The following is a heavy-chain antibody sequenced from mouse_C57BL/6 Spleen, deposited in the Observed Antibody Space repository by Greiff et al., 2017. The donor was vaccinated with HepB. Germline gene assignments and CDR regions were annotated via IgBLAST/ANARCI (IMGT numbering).Heavy chain of an antibody. CDR3: ARGITTVVAEDAMDY. Sequence: EVKLVESGGGLVKPGGSLKLSCAASGFTFSDYGMHWVRQAPEKGLEWVAYISSGSSTIYYADTVKGRFTISRDNAKNTLFLQMTSLRSEDTAMYYCARGITTVVAEDAMDYWGQGTSVTVSS. V-gene: IGHV5-17*01. CDR1: GFTFSDYG. CDR2: ISSGSSTI. J-gene: IGHJ4*01. D-gene: IGHD1-1*01.